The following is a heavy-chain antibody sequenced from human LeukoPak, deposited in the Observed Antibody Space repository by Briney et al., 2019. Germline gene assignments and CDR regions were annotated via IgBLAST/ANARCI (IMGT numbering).Heavy chain of an antibody. V-gene: IGHV3-7*01. CDR1: GFTFSSYW. J-gene: IGHJ4*02. Sequence: PGGSLRLSCAASGFTFSSYWMSWVRQAPGKGLEWVANIKQDGSEKYYVDSVKGRFTISRDNAKNSLYLQMNSLRAEDTAVYYCARAPGKWLRLTAEDYWGQGTLVTVSS. CDR2: IKQDGSEK. CDR3: ARAPGKWLRLTAEDY. D-gene: IGHD5-12*01.